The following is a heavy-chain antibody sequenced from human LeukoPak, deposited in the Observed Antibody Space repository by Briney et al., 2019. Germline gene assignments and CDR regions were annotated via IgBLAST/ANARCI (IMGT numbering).Heavy chain of an antibody. CDR2: IRSSDSTI. Sequence: GGSLRLSCAASGFSFSDYHMSWIRQAPGKGLEWIAYIRSSDSTIYYADPVKGRFTISRDNAKNSLYLQMNSLRAEDTAVYYRARDYYYGSGVFFDHWGQGTLVTVSS. V-gene: IGHV3-11*01. J-gene: IGHJ4*02. CDR3: ARDYYYGSGVFFDH. D-gene: IGHD3-10*01. CDR1: GFSFSDYH.